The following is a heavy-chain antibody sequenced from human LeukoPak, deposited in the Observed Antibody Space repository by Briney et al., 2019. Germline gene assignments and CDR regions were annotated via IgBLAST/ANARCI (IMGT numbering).Heavy chain of an antibody. Sequence: GGSLRLSCAASGFTFRSYSMHGVRQAPGKGLQGVSCISSSSSDIYYADAVKGRFTISRDNAKNSLYLQMNSLRAEDTAVYYCASRNYGDPDYWGQGPLVTASS. CDR2: ISSSSSDI. J-gene: IGHJ4*02. D-gene: IGHD4-17*01. V-gene: IGHV3-21*01. CDR1: GFTFRSYS. CDR3: ASRNYGDPDY.